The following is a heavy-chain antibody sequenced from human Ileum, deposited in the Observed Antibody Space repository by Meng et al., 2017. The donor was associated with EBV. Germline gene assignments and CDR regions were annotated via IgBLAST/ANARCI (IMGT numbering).Heavy chain of an antibody. J-gene: IGHJ4*02. CDR2: IYYSGTT. CDR1: GYSISTTNW. D-gene: IGHD1-26*01. V-gene: IGHV4-28*01. CDR3: ARNSESGSYIDY. Sequence: GPLEGSGPGLVKPSDTLALTCAGSGYSISTTNWWGWIRQPPGKGLEWIGHIYYSGTTYNNPSLKSRVTMSIDPSKNQFSLKLSSVTAVDTAVYYCARNSESGSYIDYWGLGTLVTVSS.